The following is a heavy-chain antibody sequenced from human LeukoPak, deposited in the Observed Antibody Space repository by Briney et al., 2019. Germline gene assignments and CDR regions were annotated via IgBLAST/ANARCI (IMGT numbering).Heavy chain of an antibody. J-gene: IGHJ6*02. CDR3: ARARGIVGATDYYGMDV. CDR1: GYTFTSYA. CDR2: IIPILGIA. D-gene: IGHD1-26*01. V-gene: IGHV1-69*04. Sequence: SVKVSCKASGYTFTSYAISWVRQAPGQGLEWMGRIIPILGIANYAQKFQGRVTITADKSTSTAYMELSSLRSEDTAVYYCARARGIVGATDYYGMDVWGQGTTVTVSS.